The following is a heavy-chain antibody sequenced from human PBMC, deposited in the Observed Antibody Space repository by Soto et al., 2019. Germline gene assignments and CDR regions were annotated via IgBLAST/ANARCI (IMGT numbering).Heavy chain of an antibody. J-gene: IGHJ4*02. D-gene: IGHD3-22*01. CDR3: AKSMTVVIMGHLDY. CDR2: ISVGGDST. Sequence: EVQLLESGGDLVQSGGSLRLSCAASGFTFRSYAMTWVRQAPGKGLEWVSSISVGGDSTYYADSVKGRFTISRGRNTLYLQMNRLRAEDTAVYYCAKSMTVVIMGHLDYWGQGALVTVSS. CDR1: GFTFRSYA. V-gene: IGHV3-23*01.